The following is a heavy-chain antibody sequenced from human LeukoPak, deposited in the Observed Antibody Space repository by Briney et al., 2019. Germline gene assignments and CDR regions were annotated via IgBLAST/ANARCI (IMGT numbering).Heavy chain of an antibody. CDR2: INHGGGT. CDR1: GFSVSSNY. J-gene: IGHJ2*01. Sequence: GSLRLSCAASGFSVSSNYMSWVRQPPGKGLEWIGEINHGGGTNYNPSLKSRVTMSVDTSKNQFSLKLSSVTAADTAVFYCARQRRSAVGTTPYWYLDLWGRGTLVTVSS. V-gene: IGHV4-34*01. D-gene: IGHD1-26*01. CDR3: ARQRRSAVGTTPYWYLDL.